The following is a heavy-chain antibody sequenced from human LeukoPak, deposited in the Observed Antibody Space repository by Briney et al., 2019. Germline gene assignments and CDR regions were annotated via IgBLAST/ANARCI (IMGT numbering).Heavy chain of an antibody. CDR3: ARQTGSGLFILP. Sequence: PSGTLSLTCNVSGGSISSGSNYWGWTRQPPGKTLEWIGSIYSSGSTYYNPSLKSQVSISIDTSKNQFSLKLTSVTAADTAVYYCARQTGSGLFILPGGQGTLVTVSS. CDR2: IYSSGST. D-gene: IGHD3/OR15-3a*01. V-gene: IGHV4-39*01. CDR1: GGSISSGSNY. J-gene: IGHJ4*02.